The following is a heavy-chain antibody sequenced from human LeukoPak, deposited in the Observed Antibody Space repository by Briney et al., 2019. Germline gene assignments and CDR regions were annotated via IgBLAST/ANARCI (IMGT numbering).Heavy chain of an antibody. CDR3: VKSGGYGLIDY. CDR1: GGSFSGYF. Sequence: SETLSLTCAVYGGSFSGYFWSWIRQPPGKGLEWIGRIYTSGSTNYNPSLKSRITISIDTSKNQFSLRLNSVTAADTAMYYCVKSGGYGLIDYWGQGTLVTVSS. D-gene: IGHD1-26*01. V-gene: IGHV4-4*08. CDR2: IYTSGST. J-gene: IGHJ4*02.